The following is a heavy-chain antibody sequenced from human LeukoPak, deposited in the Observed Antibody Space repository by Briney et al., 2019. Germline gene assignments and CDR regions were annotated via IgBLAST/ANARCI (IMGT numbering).Heavy chain of an antibody. CDR2: IYQSETA. V-gene: IGHV4-38-2*02. CDR1: GYSISSGYF. Sequence: PSETLSLTCTVSGYSISSGYFWGWMRQPPGKGLEWIGSIYQSETARYNPSLKSRVTISVDTSKNQFSLKLSSVTAADTAVYYCARARGYVHYWGQGTLVTVSS. D-gene: IGHD1-1*01. J-gene: IGHJ4*02. CDR3: ARARGYVHY.